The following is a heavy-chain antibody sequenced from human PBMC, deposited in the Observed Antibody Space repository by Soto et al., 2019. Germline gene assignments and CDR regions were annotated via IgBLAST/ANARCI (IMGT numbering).Heavy chain of an antibody. CDR1: GGTFSSYA. CDR3: ARGRARLSSSKYYFDY. D-gene: IGHD6-13*01. CDR2: IIPIFGTA. J-gene: IGHJ4*02. V-gene: IGHV1-69*01. Sequence: QVQLVQSGAEVKKPGSSVKVSYKASGGTFSSYAISWVRQAPGQGLEWMGGIIPIFGTANYAQKFQGRVTITADESTSTAYMELSSLRSEDTAVYYCARGRARLSSSKYYFDYWGQGTLVTVSS.